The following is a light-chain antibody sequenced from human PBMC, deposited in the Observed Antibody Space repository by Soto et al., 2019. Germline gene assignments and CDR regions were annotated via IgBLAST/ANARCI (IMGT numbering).Light chain of an antibody. Sequence: EMVMTQSPATLSVSPGERATLSCRATQSLTNNLAWYQQRPGQAPRLLIYGASTRATDIPARFSGSGSGTEFTLTIPSLQSEDFAVYYCQQYNFWPYTFGQGTKLEIK. V-gene: IGKV3-15*01. CDR2: GAS. CDR1: QSLTNN. CDR3: QQYNFWPYT. J-gene: IGKJ2*01.